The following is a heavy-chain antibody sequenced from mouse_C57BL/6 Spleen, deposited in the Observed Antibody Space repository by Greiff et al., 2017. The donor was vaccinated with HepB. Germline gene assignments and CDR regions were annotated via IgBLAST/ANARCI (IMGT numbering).Heavy chain of an antibody. V-gene: IGHV7-3*01. CDR3: ARTGDGYYNAMDY. CDR1: GFTFTDYY. D-gene: IGHD2-3*01. Sequence: EVMLVESGGGLVQPGGSLSLSCAASGFTFTDYYMSWVRQPPGKALEWLGFIRNKANGYTTEYNASVKGRFTISRDNSQSILYLQLNALRAEDSATYYCARTGDGYYNAMDYWGQGTSVTVSS. J-gene: IGHJ4*01. CDR2: IRNKANGYTT.